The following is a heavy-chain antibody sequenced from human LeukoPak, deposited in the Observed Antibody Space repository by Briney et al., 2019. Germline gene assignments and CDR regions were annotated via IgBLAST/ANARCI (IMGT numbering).Heavy chain of an antibody. CDR2: INPNSGGT. D-gene: IGHD2-2*01. CDR3: ARDLECSSTSCYDNY. CDR1: GYTFTGYY. V-gene: IGHV1-2*02. J-gene: IGHJ4*02. Sequence: ASVKVSCKASGYTFTGYYMHWVRQAPGQGLEWMGWINPNSGGTNYAQKFQGRVTMTRDTSISTAYMELSRLRSDDTAVYYCARDLECSSTSCYDNYWGQGTLVTVSS.